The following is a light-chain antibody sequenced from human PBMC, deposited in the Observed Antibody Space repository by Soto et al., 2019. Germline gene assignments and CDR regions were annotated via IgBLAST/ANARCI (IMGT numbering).Light chain of an antibody. Sequence: EIVVPQSPATLSLSPGERATLSYRASQSFSSNLAWYQQQHGQAPRLLSYDAANRANGIPARFSGSGYGTDFSVTISKLEPEEFAVYYCKQRNNGPLTFVGGTNVDLK. J-gene: IGKJ4*01. CDR1: QSFSSN. CDR2: DAA. V-gene: IGKV3-11*01. CDR3: KQRNNGPLT.